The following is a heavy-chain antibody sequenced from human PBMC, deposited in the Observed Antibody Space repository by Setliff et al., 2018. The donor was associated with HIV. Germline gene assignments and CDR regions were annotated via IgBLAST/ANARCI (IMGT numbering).Heavy chain of an antibody. CDR2: IKQDGSET. CDR1: GFTFNNAW. V-gene: IGHV3-7*01. J-gene: IGHJ4*02. D-gene: IGHD3-22*01. CDR3: VRSGIILGITPWY. Sequence: GGSLRLSCAASGFTFNNAWMTWVRQAPGKGLEWVANIKQDGSETYYLDSVRGRFTISRDNAKGALYLQMNSLRAEDTAMYYCVRSGIILGITPWYWGQGTLVTVSS.